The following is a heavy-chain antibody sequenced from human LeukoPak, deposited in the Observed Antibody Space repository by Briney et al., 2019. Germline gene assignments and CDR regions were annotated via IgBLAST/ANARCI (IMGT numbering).Heavy chain of an antibody. CDR1: GFTFSSAC. CDR2: IRTKSDGETV. J-gene: IGHJ4*02. CDR3: ATPALGRRLYYYDY. V-gene: IGHV3-15*07. D-gene: IGHD3-16*01. Sequence: GGSLRLSCAASGFTFSSACLGWVRQAPGKGLEWVGRIRTKSDGETVDYAAPVKGRFTISRDDSKNTLFLQMNSLKTEDTAVYYCATPALGRRLYYYDYWGQGTLVTVSP.